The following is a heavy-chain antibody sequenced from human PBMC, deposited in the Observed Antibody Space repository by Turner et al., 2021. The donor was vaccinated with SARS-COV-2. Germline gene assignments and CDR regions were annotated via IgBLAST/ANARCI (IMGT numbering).Heavy chain of an antibody. V-gene: IGHV1-2*02. CDR2: INPLTYDT. J-gene: IGHJ4*02. D-gene: IGHD2-21*02. CDR3: ARGMGATAIFAH. Sequence: VQLVQSGTAVKKPGASVKVSCQTSGYTFPNYYLHWVRQAPGQGLQWVRCINPLTYDTDYAQDFKSRFTVTKNTSITTSYIELSGLKSDDSAISFCARGMGATAIFAHWGLGTLVTVSS. CDR1: GYTFPNYY.